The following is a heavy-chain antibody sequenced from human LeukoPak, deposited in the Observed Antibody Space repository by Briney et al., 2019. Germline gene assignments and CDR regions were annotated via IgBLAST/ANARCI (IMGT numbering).Heavy chain of an antibody. CDR1: GFTFSRYS. CDR3: VRTHSSGYYYFDS. J-gene: IGHJ4*02. D-gene: IGHD3-22*01. Sequence: PGGSLRLSCAASGFTFSRYSMNWVRQAPGKGLEWVSSISGSSSYIYYADSVKGRFTISRHNAKNSLYLQMNSLRAEDTAVYYCVRTHSSGYYYFDSWGQGTLVTVSS. V-gene: IGHV3-21*01. CDR2: ISGSSSYI.